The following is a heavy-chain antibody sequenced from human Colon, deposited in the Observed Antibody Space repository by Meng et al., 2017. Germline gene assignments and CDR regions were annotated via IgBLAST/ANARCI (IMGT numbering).Heavy chain of an antibody. D-gene: IGHD3-22*01. V-gene: IGHV3-30*01. CDR1: GFTFSTYA. CDR3: ARDAAERQWLPWYFDL. J-gene: IGHJ2*01. CDR2: VSYDGSKQ. Sequence: GESLKISCAASGFTFSTYAMHWVRQTPGKGLEWVAIVSYDGSKQYYAASVKGRFTISRDNSKNTLDLQMNSLTAEDTAVYYCARDAAERQWLPWYFDLWGRGYLVTGAS.